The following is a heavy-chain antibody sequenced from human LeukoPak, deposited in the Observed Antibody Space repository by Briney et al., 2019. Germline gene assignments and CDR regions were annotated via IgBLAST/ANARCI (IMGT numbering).Heavy chain of an antibody. J-gene: IGHJ4*02. CDR3: ARDLAVVVKGPFDY. Sequence: SEILSLTCTVSGGSISSGGNYWSWIRQPPGKGLEWIGSIYHSGSTYYNPSLKSRVTISVDTSKNQFSLKLSSVTAADTAVYYCARDLAVVVKGPFDYWGQGTLVTVSS. D-gene: IGHD2-21*01. V-gene: IGHV4-39*07. CDR1: GGSISSGGNY. CDR2: IYHSGST.